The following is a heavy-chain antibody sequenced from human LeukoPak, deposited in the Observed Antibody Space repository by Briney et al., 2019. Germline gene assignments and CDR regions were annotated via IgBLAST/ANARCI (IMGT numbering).Heavy chain of an antibody. CDR1: GGSISSSSYY. Sequence: PSETLSLTCTVSGGSISSSSYYWGWIRQPPGKGLEWIGSIYYSGSTYYNPSLKSRVTISVDTSKNQFSLKLSSVTAADTAVYYCARGLGYCSGGSCNNWFDPWGQGTLVTVSS. CDR3: ARGLGYCSGGSCNNWFDP. D-gene: IGHD2-15*01. V-gene: IGHV4-39*07. J-gene: IGHJ5*02. CDR2: IYYSGST.